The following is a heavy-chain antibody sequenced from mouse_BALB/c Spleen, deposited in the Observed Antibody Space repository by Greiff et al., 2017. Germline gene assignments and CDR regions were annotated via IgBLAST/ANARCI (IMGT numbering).Heavy chain of an antibody. CDR2: SRNKANDYTT. CDR3: ARDAGYDGSPAWFAY. V-gene: IGHV7-1*02. D-gene: IGHD2-3*01. Sequence: EVQGVESGGGLVQPGGSLRLSCATSGFTFSDFYMEWVRQPPGKRLEWIAASRNKANDYTTEYSASVKGRFIVSRDTSQSILYLQMNALRAEDTAIYYCARDAGYDGSPAWFAYWGQGTLVTVSA. J-gene: IGHJ3*01. CDR1: GFTFSDFY.